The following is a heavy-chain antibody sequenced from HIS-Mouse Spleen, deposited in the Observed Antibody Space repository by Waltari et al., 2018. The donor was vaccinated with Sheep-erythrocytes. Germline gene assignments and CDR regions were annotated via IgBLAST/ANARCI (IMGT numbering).Heavy chain of an antibody. CDR2: ISSLSSYI. CDR1: GFTFSSYS. D-gene: IGHD6-6*01. V-gene: IGHV3-21*01. J-gene: IGHJ3*02. Sequence: EVQLVESGGGLVKPGGSLRLSCAASGFTFSSYSMNWVRQAPGKGLEWGCSISSLSSYIYDADSVTGRFTIYRDNAKNSLYLQMNSLRAEDTAVYYCARDSTSDAFDIWGQGTMVTVSS. CDR3: ARDSTSDAFDI.